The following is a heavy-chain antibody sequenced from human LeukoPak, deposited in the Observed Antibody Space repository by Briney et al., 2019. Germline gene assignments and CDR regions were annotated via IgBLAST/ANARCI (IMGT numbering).Heavy chain of an antibody. CDR1: GYTFTSYG. CDR2: ISAYNGKT. D-gene: IGHD3-16*02. J-gene: IGHJ4*02. CDR3: AREATYDYVWGSYRSRTPDYFDY. V-gene: IGHV1-18*01. Sequence: ASVKVSCKASGYTFTSYGISWVRQAPGQGLEWMGWISAYNGKTNYAQKLQGRVTMTTDTSTSTAYMELRSLRSDDTAVYYCAREATYDYVWGSYRSRTPDYFDYWGQGTLVTVSS.